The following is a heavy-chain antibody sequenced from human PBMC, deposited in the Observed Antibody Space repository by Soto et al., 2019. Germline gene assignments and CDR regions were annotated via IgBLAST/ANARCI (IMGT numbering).Heavy chain of an antibody. D-gene: IGHD3-10*01. CDR3: AKYCCITSCYYYGSGSYSPPAFDI. CDR2: IYSGGST. Sequence: GGSLRLSCAASGFTVSSNYMSWVRQAPGKGLEWVSVIYSGGSTYYADSVKGRFTISRDNSKNTLYLQMNSLRAEDTAVYYCAKYCCITSCYYYGSGSYSPPAFDIWGQGTMVTVSS. V-gene: IGHV3-66*01. CDR1: GFTVSSNY. J-gene: IGHJ3*02.